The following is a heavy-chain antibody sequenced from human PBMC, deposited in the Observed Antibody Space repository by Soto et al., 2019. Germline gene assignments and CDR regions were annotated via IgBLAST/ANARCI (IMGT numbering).Heavy chain of an antibody. CDR2: IKQDGSEK. J-gene: IGHJ5*02. CDR3: ATSRRYCSDPGCYTNWFDP. CDR1: GFTFSNYW. D-gene: IGHD2-15*01. V-gene: IGHV3-7*01. Sequence: EVQLVESGGDLVQPGGSLRLSCAASGFTFSNYWMAWVRQAPGEGLEWVANIKQDGSEKYYVDSVKGRFTISRDNAKNSLYLQMNSLRAEDTAVYYCATSRRYCSDPGCYTNWFDPWGQGTLVTVSS.